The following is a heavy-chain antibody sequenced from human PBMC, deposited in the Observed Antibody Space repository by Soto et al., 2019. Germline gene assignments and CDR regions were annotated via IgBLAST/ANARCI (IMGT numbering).Heavy chain of an antibody. CDR3: ARHGLTTYYYDSSAHGGYFDY. V-gene: IGHV4-39*01. J-gene: IGHJ4*02. D-gene: IGHD3-22*01. Sequence: LSLTCTVSGGSISSSSYYWGWIRQPPGKGLEWIGSIYYSGSTYYNPSLKSRVTISVDTSKNQFSLKLSSVTAADTAVYYCARHGLTTYYYDSSAHGGYFDYWGQGTLVTVSS. CDR2: IYYSGST. CDR1: GGSISSSSYY.